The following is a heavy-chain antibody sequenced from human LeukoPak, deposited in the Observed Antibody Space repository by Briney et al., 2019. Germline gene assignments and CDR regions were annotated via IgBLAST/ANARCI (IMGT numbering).Heavy chain of an antibody. V-gene: IGHV3-48*01. CDR2: ISGSSSSM. CDR1: GFTFSNYS. J-gene: IGHJ5*02. Sequence: GGSLRLSCAASGFTFSNYSMNWVRQAPGKGLEWVSYISGSSSSMHYADSLKGRFTISRDNSKNTLYLQMNSLRAEDTAVYYCAKGFTFDPWGQGTLVTVSS. CDR3: AKGFTFDP.